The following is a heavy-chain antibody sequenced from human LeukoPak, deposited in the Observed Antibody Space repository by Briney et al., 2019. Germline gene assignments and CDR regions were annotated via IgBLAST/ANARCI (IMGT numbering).Heavy chain of an antibody. CDR2: IRYDGNNK. V-gene: IGHV3-30*02. D-gene: IGHD3-10*01. Sequence: GGSLRLSCAASGFTFSTYGMHWVRQAPGKGLEWVAFIRYDGNNKYYADSVKGRFTISRDNSKNTLYLQMNSLRPEDTAVYYCAKDYSKTSYYGSGTYYRPNCFDPWGQGTLVTVSS. J-gene: IGHJ5*02. CDR1: GFTFSTYG. CDR3: AKDYSKTSYYGSGTYYRPNCFDP.